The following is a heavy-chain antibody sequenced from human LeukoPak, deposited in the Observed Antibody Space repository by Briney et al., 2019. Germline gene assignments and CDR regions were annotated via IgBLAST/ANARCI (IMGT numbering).Heavy chain of an antibody. CDR3: AREGYSYGY. CDR2: ISSSSSTI. J-gene: IGHJ4*02. CDR1: GFTFSSYG. D-gene: IGHD5-18*01. V-gene: IGHV3-48*01. Sequence: GGSLRLSCAASGFTFSSYGMHWVRQAPGKGLEWVSYISSSSSTIYYADSVKGRFTISRDNAKNSLYLQMNSLRAEDTAVYYCAREGYSYGYWGQGTLVTVSS.